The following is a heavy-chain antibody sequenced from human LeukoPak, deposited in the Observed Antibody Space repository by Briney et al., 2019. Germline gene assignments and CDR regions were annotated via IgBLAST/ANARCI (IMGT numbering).Heavy chain of an antibody. CDR2: IYHSGST. J-gene: IGHJ3*01. Sequence: SGTLSLTCTVSGGSISSYYWGWIRQPPGKGLEWIGYIYHSGSTKYYPSLKSRVTIISGTTTNQFLLRLNSVTAADPAIYYYAGRITIVGAKESFDVWGQGTMVTVSS. D-gene: IGHD1-26*01. CDR1: GGSISSYY. CDR3: AGRITIVGAKESFDV. V-gene: IGHV4-59*08.